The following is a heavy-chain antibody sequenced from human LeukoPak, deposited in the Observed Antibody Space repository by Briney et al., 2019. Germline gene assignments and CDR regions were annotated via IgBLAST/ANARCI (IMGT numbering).Heavy chain of an antibody. Sequence: GGSLKLSCAASGFTFSSCALNWVRQAPGRGLEWVSVISGSGGTTIYADSVKGRFTISRDTSKNTVYLQMNSLRADDTAVYFCATRSGGSGSFYYGLDVWGQGTTVTFSS. D-gene: IGHD3-10*01. CDR2: ISGSGGTT. CDR3: ATRSGGSGSFYYGLDV. CDR1: GFTFSSCA. V-gene: IGHV3-23*01. J-gene: IGHJ6*02.